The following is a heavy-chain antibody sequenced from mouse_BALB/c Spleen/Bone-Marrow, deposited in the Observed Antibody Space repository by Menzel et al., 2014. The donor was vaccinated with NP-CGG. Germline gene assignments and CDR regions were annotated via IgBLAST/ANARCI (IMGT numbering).Heavy chain of an antibody. V-gene: IGHV14-3*02. D-gene: IGHD1-2*01. J-gene: IGHJ2*01. CDR2: IDPANGNT. CDR3: ARTAPENFDY. CDR1: GFNIKDTY. Sequence: VTLKECGAELVKPGASVKLSCTASGFNIKDTYMHWVKQRPEQGLEWIGRIDPANGNTKYDPKFQGKATITADTSSNTAYLQLSSLTSEDTAVYYCARTAPENFDYWGQGTTLTVSS.